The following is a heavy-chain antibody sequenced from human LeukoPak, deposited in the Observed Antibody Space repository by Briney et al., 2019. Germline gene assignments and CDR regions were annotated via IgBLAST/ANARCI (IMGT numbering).Heavy chain of an antibody. CDR1: GGTFSSYA. V-gene: IGHV1-69*04. J-gene: IGHJ3*02. CDR2: IIPILGIA. CDR3: ARGMVPPLRYFDQHYDAFDI. Sequence: GSSVKVSCKASGGTFSSYAISWVRQAPGQGLEWMGRIIPILGIANYAQKFQGRVTITADKSTSTAYMELSSLRSEDTAVCYCARGMVPPLRYFDQHYDAFDIWGQGTMVTVSS. D-gene: IGHD3-9*01.